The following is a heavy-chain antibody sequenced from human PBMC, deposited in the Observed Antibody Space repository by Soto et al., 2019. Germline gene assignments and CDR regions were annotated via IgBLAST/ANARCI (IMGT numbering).Heavy chain of an antibody. CDR3: ARRGSYYGMDV. CDR2: IYYSGST. Sequence: PSETLSLTCTVSGGSISSSSYYWGWIRQPPGKGLEWIGSIYYSGSTYYNPSLKSRVTISVDTSKNQFSLKLSSVTAADTAVYYCARRGSYYGMDVWGQGTTVTAP. J-gene: IGHJ6*02. CDR1: GGSISSSSYY. V-gene: IGHV4-39*01. D-gene: IGHD3-16*01.